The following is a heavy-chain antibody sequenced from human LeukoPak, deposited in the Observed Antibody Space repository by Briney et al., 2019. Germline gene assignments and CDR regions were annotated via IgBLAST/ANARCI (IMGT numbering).Heavy chain of an antibody. CDR1: GFILSTHG. J-gene: IGHJ4*02. CDR3: ARDLSFGSLDF. V-gene: IGHV3-33*01. D-gene: IGHD1-26*01. CDR2: MWYDGSRE. Sequence: GGSLRLSCAASGFILSTHGMHWVRQAPGKGLEWVAGMWYDGSREDYADSVKGRLTISRDMSKNTLNLQMNSLRVEDTAMFYCARDLSFGSLDFRGQGTLVTVSS.